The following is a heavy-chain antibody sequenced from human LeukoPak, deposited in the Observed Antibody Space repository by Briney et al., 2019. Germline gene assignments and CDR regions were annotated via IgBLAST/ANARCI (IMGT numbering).Heavy chain of an antibody. Sequence: GESLKISCKGSGYSFTSYWIGWVRQMPGKGLEWVGIIYPGDSDTRYSPSFQGQVTISADKSISTAYLQWSSLKASDTAMYYCTRWKYSYGIDYWGQGTLVTVSS. V-gene: IGHV5-51*01. D-gene: IGHD5-18*01. CDR3: TRWKYSYGIDY. CDR2: IYPGDSDT. CDR1: GYSFTSYW. J-gene: IGHJ4*02.